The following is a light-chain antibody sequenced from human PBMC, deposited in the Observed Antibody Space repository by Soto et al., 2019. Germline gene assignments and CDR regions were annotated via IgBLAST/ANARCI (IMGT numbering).Light chain of an antibody. CDR2: GAS. J-gene: IGKJ2*01. CDR1: QSITTN. CDR3: QQVDSWPPYT. V-gene: IGKV3-15*01. Sequence: EIVLTQSPATLSVSPGERATLSCTASQSITTNLAWYQQKPGQAPRLLISGASTRATGVPARFSGSGSGTEFTLTISSLQSEDSAVYYCQQVDSWPPYTFGPGTKLEIK.